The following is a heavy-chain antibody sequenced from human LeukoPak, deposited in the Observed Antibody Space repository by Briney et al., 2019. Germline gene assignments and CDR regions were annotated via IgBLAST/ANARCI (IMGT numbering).Heavy chain of an antibody. Sequence: SVKVSCKASGCTFSSYAISWVRQAPGQGLEWMGRIIPIFGTANYAQKFQGRVTITTDESTSTAYMELSSLRSEDTAVYYCAREKRYGDYVPYYMDVWGKGTTVTVSS. V-gene: IGHV1-69*05. CDR2: IIPIFGTA. CDR3: AREKRYGDYVPYYMDV. CDR1: GCTFSSYA. D-gene: IGHD4-17*01. J-gene: IGHJ6*03.